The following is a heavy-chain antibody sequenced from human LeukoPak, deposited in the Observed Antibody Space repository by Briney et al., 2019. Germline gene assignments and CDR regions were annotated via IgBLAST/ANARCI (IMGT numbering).Heavy chain of an antibody. V-gene: IGHV1-2*02. J-gene: IGHJ4*02. D-gene: IGHD2-2*02. CDR3: ARIVCSSTSCYTSYFDY. CDR2: INPNSGGT. Sequence: ASVKVSCKASGYTFTGYYMHWVRQAPGQGLEWMGWINPNSGGTNYAQKFQGRVTMTRDTSISTAYMEPSRLRSDDTAVYYCARIVCSSTSCYTSYFDYWGQGTLVTVSS. CDR1: GYTFTGYY.